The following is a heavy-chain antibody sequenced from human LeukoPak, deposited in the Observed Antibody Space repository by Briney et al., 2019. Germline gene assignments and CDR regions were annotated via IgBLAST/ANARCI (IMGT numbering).Heavy chain of an antibody. J-gene: IGHJ6*03. CDR2: ISGSGGST. Sequence: PGGSLRLSCAASGFTFSSYAMSWVRQAPGKGLEWVSAISGSGGSTYYADSVKGRFTISRDNSKNTLYLQMNSLRAEDTAVYYCVKGGYCSSTSCSLLYYYYYMDVWGKGTTVTVSS. V-gene: IGHV3-23*01. CDR1: GFTFSSYA. CDR3: VKGGYCSSTSCSLLYYYYYMDV. D-gene: IGHD2-2*01.